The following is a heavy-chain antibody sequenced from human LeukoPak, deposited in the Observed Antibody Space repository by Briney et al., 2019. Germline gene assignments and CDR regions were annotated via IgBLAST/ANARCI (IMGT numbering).Heavy chain of an antibody. CDR2: ISGSGDNT. V-gene: IGHV3-23*01. CDR3: AKGSYYDSSGSFYFDY. D-gene: IGHD3-22*01. Sequence: GGSLRLSCVVSGFTFSSYAMSWVRQAPGKGLERVSGISGSGDNTYYADSVKGRFTISRDNSKNTLYVQVNSLGTEDTAAYYCAKGSYYDSSGSFYFDYWGQGTLVTVSS. J-gene: IGHJ4*02. CDR1: GFTFSSYA.